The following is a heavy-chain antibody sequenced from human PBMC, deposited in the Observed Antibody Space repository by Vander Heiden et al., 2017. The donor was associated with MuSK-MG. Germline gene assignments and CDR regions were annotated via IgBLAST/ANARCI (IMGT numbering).Heavy chain of an antibody. D-gene: IGHD1-26*01. Sequence: EVQLVESGGGLVQPGRSLRLSCAASGFTFDDYAMHWVRQAPGKGLEWVSGISWNSGSIGYEDSVKGRFTISRDNAKNSLYLQMNSLRAEDTALYYCAKASIVDYFDYWGQGTLVTVSS. V-gene: IGHV3-9*01. J-gene: IGHJ4*02. CDR2: ISWNSGSI. CDR1: GFTFDDYA. CDR3: AKASIVDYFDY.